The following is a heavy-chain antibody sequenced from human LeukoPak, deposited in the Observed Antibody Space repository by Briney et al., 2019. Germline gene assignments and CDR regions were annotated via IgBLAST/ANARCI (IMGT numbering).Heavy chain of an antibody. V-gene: IGHV3-23*01. Sequence: GGSLRLSCAASGFTLSSYAMSWVRQAPGKGLEWVSAISGSGGSTYYADSVKGRFTISRDNSKNTLYLQMNSLRAEDTAVYYCARAGSSSWYRHYYYGMDVWGQGTTVTVSS. CDR3: ARAGSSSWYRHYYYGMDV. CDR2: ISGSGGST. J-gene: IGHJ6*02. D-gene: IGHD6-13*01. CDR1: GFTLSSYA.